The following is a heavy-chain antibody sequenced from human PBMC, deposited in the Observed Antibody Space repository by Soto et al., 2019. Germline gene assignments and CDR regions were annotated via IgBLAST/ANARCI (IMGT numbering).Heavy chain of an antibody. V-gene: IGHV3-23*01. J-gene: IGHJ3*02. CDR2: ILVGGST. D-gene: IGHD2-8*02. Sequence: GGSLRLSCAVSGFICSSYDMSWVRQAPGKGLEWVSTILVGGSTHYEDSVTGRFTISRDTSRNTVYLQMNSLAAGDTAFYYCAKATATGGGAFEIYGQGTMVTVSS. CDR1: GFICSSYD. CDR3: AKATATGGGAFEI.